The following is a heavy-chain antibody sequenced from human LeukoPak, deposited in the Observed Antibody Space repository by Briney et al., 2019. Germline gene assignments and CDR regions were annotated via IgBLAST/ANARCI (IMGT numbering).Heavy chain of an antibody. CDR3: ARETEVPGGRSWDF. CDR2: IHPSGTT. D-gene: IGHD6-19*01. V-gene: IGHV4-4*07. J-gene: IGHJ4*02. CDR1: GGSISSYY. Sequence: PSETLSLTCTVSGGSISSYYWTWIRQPAGKGLVWIGRIHPSGTTNHNPSLKSRVIMSLDMSNNQFSLKVRSVTAANTAVYYCARETEVPGGRSWDFWGQGTLVTVSS.